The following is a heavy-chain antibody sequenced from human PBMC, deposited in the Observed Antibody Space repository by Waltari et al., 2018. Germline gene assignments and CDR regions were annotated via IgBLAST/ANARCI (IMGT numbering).Heavy chain of an antibody. CDR2: SYQTGSA. V-gene: IGHV4-38-2*01. CDR3: ARHWGNENWVFDY. D-gene: IGHD7-27*01. Sequence: QVQLQESGPGLVKPSETLSLTCAVSGYPISTGYYWGWIRPSPGKGLEWIGSSYQTGSASYNPSLKSRVTVSLDMSRKQFSLKVTSVTAADTALYYCARHWGNENWVFDYWGQGILVTVSS. CDR1: GYPISTGYY. J-gene: IGHJ4*02.